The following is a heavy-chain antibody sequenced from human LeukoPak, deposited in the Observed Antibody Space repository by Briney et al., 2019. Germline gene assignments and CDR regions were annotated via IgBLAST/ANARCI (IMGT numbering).Heavy chain of an antibody. CDR2: IRYSGST. Sequence: WETLSLTCNVSGGSISSNTYFWGWIRRPPGKGLEWIGSIRYSGSTYYNPSLKSRVTISVDTSNNQFSLHLASLTAADTAVYYCATSDTVPTYNWFDPWGLGTLVTVS. D-gene: IGHD4-17*01. CDR1: GGSISSNTYF. V-gene: IGHV4-39*01. CDR3: ATSDTVPTYNWFDP. J-gene: IGHJ5*02.